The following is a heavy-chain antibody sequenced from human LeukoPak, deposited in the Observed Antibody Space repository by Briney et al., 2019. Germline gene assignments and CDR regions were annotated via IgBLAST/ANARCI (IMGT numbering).Heavy chain of an antibody. J-gene: IGHJ4*02. V-gene: IGHV3-43*01. D-gene: IGHD3-22*01. CDR1: GFIFEDYT. CDR2: ISWDGTT. Sequence: GGSLRLSCAASGFIFEDYTMHWVREAPGKTLEWVSLISWDGTTYYTDSLKGRFTISRDNSKNSLYLQMDTLRSEDTAFYYCVKDLSYASSGSGFDQWGQGTLVTVSS. CDR3: VKDLSYASSGSGFDQ.